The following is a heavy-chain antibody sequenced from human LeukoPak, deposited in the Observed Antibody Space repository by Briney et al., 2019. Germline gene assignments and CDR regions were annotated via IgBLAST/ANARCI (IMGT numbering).Heavy chain of an antibody. Sequence: GASVKVSCKASGYTFTSYDINWVRQAPGQGLEWMGWINTNTGNPTYAQGFTGRFVFSLDTSVSTAYLQISSLKAGDTAVYYCASEILLWFGELLEYWGQGTLVTVSS. CDR1: GYTFTSYD. CDR2: INTNTGNP. D-gene: IGHD3-10*01. J-gene: IGHJ4*02. V-gene: IGHV7-4-1*02. CDR3: ASEILLWFGELLEY.